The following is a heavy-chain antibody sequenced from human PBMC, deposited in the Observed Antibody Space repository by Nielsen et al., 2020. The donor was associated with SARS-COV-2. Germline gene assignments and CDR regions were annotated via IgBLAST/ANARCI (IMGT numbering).Heavy chain of an antibody. Sequence: ALVKVSCKTFGYTFTNYDISWVRQAPGQGLEWMGWISTYNGDTNYAQELQDRVTLTTDISTSTAYLELRSLTSDDTAVYYCARGWELDYWGQGTLVTVSS. CDR1: GYTFTNYD. CDR3: ARGWELDY. J-gene: IGHJ4*02. V-gene: IGHV1-18*01. CDR2: ISTYNGDT. D-gene: IGHD1-26*01.